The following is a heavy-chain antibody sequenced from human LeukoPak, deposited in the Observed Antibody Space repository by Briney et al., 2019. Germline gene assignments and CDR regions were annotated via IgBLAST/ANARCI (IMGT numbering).Heavy chain of an antibody. Sequence: PGGSLRLSCAASGFTFRNYAIHWVRQAPGKGLEWVAVISYDGRNKYYSDSVKGRFTISRDNSKNTLFLQMNSLRAEDTAVYYCAKDLDDHGSGTCFDYWGQGTLVTVSS. CDR3: AKDLDDHGSGTCFDY. CDR2: ISYDGRNK. V-gene: IGHV3-30*18. J-gene: IGHJ4*02. D-gene: IGHD3-10*01. CDR1: GFTFRNYA.